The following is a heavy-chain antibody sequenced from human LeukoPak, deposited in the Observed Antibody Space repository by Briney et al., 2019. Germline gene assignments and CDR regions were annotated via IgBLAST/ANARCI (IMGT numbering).Heavy chain of an antibody. CDR2: INPNSGGT. CDR1: GYTFTGYY. Sequence: ASVKVSCKASGYTFTGYYMHWVRQAPGQGLEWMGWINPNSGGTNYAQKFQGRVTMTRDTSISTAYMELSRLRSDDTAVYYRARDYFDWLLGAPDYWGQGTLVTVSS. D-gene: IGHD3-9*01. CDR3: ARDYFDWLLGAPDY. V-gene: IGHV1-2*02. J-gene: IGHJ4*02.